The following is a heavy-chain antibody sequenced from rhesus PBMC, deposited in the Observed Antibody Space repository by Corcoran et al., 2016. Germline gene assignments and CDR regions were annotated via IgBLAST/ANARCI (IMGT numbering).Heavy chain of an antibody. V-gene: IGHV2-1*01. D-gene: IGHD3-28*01. J-gene: IGHJ4*01. CDR3: ARLYGSGFDY. CDR2: IYWDDDK. Sequence: QVTLKESGPALVKPTQTLTLTCTFSGFSLSTSGMGVGWIRQPSRKTLEWLAHIYWDDDKRYSPSLQSRLTISKDTSKNQVVLTMTNMDPVDTATYSCARLYGSGFDYWGQGVLVTVSS. CDR1: GFSLSTSGMG.